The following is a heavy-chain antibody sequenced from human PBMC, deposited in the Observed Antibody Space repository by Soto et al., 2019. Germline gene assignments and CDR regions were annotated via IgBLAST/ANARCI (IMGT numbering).Heavy chain of an antibody. CDR2: ITYDGTYA. CDR3: AKARGANNWANYYGLDV. D-gene: IGHD2-15*01. V-gene: IGHV3-30*18. Sequence: QVQLVESGGGVVQSGKSLRLSCVASGFVFRDFGMHWVRQAPGQGLEWVALITYDGTYAHYPSVVQGRFTFSRDDDRDTVSLQMDSLRPEDSGIYYCAKARGANNWANYYGLDVWGQGATVTVPS. J-gene: IGHJ6*02. CDR1: GFVFRDFG.